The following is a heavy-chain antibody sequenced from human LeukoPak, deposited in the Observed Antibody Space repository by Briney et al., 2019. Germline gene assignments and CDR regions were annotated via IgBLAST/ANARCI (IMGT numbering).Heavy chain of an antibody. CDR3: ARGDYYGSGVDY. D-gene: IGHD3-10*01. V-gene: IGHV4-61*01. Sequence: SETLSLTCTVSGGSVISGSYYWHWIRQPPGKGLEWIGYIYYSGSTNYNPSLKSRVTISVDTSKNQFSLKLSSVTAADTAVYYCARGDYYGSGVDYWGQGTLVTVSS. CDR2: IYYSGST. CDR1: GGSVISGSYY. J-gene: IGHJ4*02.